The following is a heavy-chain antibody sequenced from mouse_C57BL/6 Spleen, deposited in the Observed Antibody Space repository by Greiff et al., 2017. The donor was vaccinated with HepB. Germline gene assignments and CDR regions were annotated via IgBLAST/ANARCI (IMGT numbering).Heavy chain of an antibody. Sequence: EVKLVESGGDLVKPGGSLKLSCAASGFTFSSYGMSWVRQTPDKRLEWVATISSGGSYTYYPDSVKGRFTISRDNAKNTLYLQMSSLKSEDTAMYYCAITTVVWFAYWGQGTLVTVSA. CDR1: GFTFSSYG. D-gene: IGHD1-1*01. CDR2: ISSGGSYT. V-gene: IGHV5-6*01. CDR3: AITTVVWFAY. J-gene: IGHJ3*01.